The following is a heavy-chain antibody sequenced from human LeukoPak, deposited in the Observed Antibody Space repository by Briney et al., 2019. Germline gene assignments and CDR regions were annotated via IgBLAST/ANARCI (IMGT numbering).Heavy chain of an antibody. J-gene: IGHJ4*02. V-gene: IGHV4-59*01. CDR3: AREKTRGSSSWLDY. Sequence: SETLSLTCTVSGGSISSYYWSWIRQPPGKGLEWIGYIYYSGSTNYNPSLKGRVTISVDTSKNQFPLKLSSVTAADTAVYYCAREKTRGSSSWLDYWGQGTLVTVSS. D-gene: IGHD6-13*01. CDR1: GGSISSYY. CDR2: IYYSGST.